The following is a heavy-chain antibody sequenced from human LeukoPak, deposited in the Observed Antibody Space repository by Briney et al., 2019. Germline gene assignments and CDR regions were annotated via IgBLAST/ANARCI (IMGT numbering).Heavy chain of an antibody. Sequence: GGSLRVSCAASGFTFSSYGMHWVRQAPGKGLEWVAFIRYDGSNKYYADSVKGRFTISRDNSKNTLYLQMNSLRAEDTAVYYCAKDKGFGTGTLDYWGQGTLVTVSS. D-gene: IGHD1-1*01. CDR1: GFTFSSYG. V-gene: IGHV3-30*02. CDR3: AKDKGFGTGTLDY. J-gene: IGHJ4*02. CDR2: IRYDGSNK.